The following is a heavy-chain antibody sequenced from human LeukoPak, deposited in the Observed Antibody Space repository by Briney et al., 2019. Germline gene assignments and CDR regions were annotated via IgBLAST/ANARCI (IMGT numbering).Heavy chain of an antibody. CDR3: ARESYGGYDY. CDR2: ISSNGGST. Sequence: PGGSLRLSCAASGFTFSSYAMSWVRQAPGKGLEYVSAISSNGGSTYYANSVKGRFTISRDNSKNTLYLQMGSLRAEDMAVYYCARESYGGYDYWGQGTLVTVSS. D-gene: IGHD5-12*01. V-gene: IGHV3-64*01. CDR1: GFTFSSYA. J-gene: IGHJ4*02.